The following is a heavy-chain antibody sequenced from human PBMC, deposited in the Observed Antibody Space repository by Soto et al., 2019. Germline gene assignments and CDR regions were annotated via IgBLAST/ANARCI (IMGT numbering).Heavy chain of an antibody. Sequence: EVQLVESGGGLVQPGGSLRLSGAASGFTFSSYSMNWVRQAPGKGLEWVSYISSSSSTIYYADSVKGRFTISRDNAKNSLYLQMNSLRDEDTAVYNCARAANDYGDYYYYGMDVWGQGTTVTVSS. CDR3: ARAANDYGDYYYYGMDV. D-gene: IGHD4-17*01. CDR2: ISSSSSTI. CDR1: GFTFSSYS. J-gene: IGHJ6*02. V-gene: IGHV3-48*02.